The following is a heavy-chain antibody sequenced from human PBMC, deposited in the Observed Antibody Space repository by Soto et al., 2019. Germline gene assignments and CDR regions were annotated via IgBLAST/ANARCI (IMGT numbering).Heavy chain of an antibody. Sequence: QVQLVQSGAEVKKPGASVKVSCQASGYTFTSYDINWVRQATGQGLEWMGWMNPNSGNTGYAQKFQGRVTMTRNTSISTAYMELSSLRSEYTAVYYCARVTTSTATYYYYYMDVWGKGTTVTVSS. D-gene: IGHD4-17*01. V-gene: IGHV1-8*01. CDR3: ARVTTSTATYYYYYMDV. CDR1: GYTFTSYD. CDR2: MNPNSGNT. J-gene: IGHJ6*03.